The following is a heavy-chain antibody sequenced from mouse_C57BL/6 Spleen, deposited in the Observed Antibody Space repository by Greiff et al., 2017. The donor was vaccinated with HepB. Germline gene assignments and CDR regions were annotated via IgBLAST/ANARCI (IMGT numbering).Heavy chain of an antibody. Sequence: QVQLQQPGAELVKAGASVKMSCKASGYTFTSYWMHWVKQRLGQGLEWFAETNPTNGRTYYNEEFKSKATLTVDKSSSTAYMLLSGPTFEDSAVYYGARIKKIVATYFDYGGQGTTLTVSS. CDR3: ARIKKIVATYFDY. V-gene: IGHV1S81*02. D-gene: IGHD1-1*01. J-gene: IGHJ2*01. CDR1: GYTFTSYW. CDR2: TNPTNGRT.